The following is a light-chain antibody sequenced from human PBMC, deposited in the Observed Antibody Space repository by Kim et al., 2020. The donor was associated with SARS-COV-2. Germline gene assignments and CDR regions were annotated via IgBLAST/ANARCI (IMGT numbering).Light chain of an antibody. CDR2: STS. V-gene: IGKV3-20*01. CDR1: DTVSTTY. Sequence: SPGERATLACRASDTVSTTYLAWYQHKPGQAPRLLIYSTSYRSTDIPDRFSRTGSGTDFTLTISRLESEDFAVYYCHQYGSSLRTFGQGTKVDIK. J-gene: IGKJ1*01. CDR3: HQYGSSLRT.